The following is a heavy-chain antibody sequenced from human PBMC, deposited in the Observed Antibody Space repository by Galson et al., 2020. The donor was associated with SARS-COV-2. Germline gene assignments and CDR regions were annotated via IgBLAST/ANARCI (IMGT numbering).Heavy chain of an antibody. CDR3: SRAAFWSGNHDYFDY. CDR2: IRTTAYRGTT. CDR1: GFTFGDYA. V-gene: IGHV3-49*03. J-gene: IGHJ4*02. D-gene: IGHD3-3*01. Sequence: GGSLRLSCTTSGFTFGDYAMTWFRQAPGKGPEWVGFIRTTAYRGTTEYAASVNVRFTISRDDSKSIAYLHMNSLKTEDTAVYYCSRAAFWSGNHDYFDYWGQGTLVTVSS.